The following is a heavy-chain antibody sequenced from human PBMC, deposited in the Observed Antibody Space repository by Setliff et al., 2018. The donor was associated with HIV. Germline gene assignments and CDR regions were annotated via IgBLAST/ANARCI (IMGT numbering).Heavy chain of an antibody. J-gene: IGHJ5*02. D-gene: IGHD1-26*01. Sequence: GASVKVSCKASGYSFTSYGMNWVRQAPGQGLEWMGRISTNTGDPMYAQGFTGRFVFSLDITVNTAYLQISSLKTEDTAVYYCARESDDGNFLGWFDPWGQGTLVTV. CDR2: ISTNTGDP. V-gene: IGHV7-4-1*01. CDR3: ARESDDGNFLGWFDP. CDR1: GYSFTSYG.